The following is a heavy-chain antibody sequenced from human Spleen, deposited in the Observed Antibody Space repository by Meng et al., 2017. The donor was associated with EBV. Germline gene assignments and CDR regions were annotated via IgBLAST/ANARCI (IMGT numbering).Heavy chain of an antibody. D-gene: IGHD3-9*01. CDR1: GGSFSDYY. J-gene: IGHJ4*02. Sequence: QGHLQEWGAGLLKPSEPLSLACAVYGGSFSDYYWSWSRQPPGKGLEWIGEINHVGSTNYNPSLKSRVIMSVDTSKNQFSLRLSSVTAADAAVYYCARTLRERLFDWFWSQGTLVTVSS. V-gene: IGHV4-34*01. CDR2: INHVGST. CDR3: ARTLRERLFDWF.